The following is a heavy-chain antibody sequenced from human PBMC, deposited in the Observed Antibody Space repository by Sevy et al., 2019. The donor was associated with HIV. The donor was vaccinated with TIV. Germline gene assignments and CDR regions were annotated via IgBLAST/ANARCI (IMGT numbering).Heavy chain of an antibody. Sequence: GGSLRLSCAASGLTFSDYYMSWIRQAPGKGLEWVSYISSSGSTIYYADSVKGRFTISRDNAKKSLSLQMNSLRAEDTAVYYCARGYYDSSGYLDAFDIWGQGTMVTVSS. CDR2: ISSSGSTI. J-gene: IGHJ3*02. D-gene: IGHD3-22*01. V-gene: IGHV3-11*01. CDR1: GLTFSDYY. CDR3: ARGYYDSSGYLDAFDI.